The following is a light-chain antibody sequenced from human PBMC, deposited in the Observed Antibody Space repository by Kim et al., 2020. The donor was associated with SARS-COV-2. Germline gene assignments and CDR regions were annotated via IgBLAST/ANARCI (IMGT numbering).Light chain of an antibody. CDR3: QQSSKWYT. CDR2: GAS. CDR1: QSVSSN. J-gene: IGKJ2*01. Sequence: EIVMTQSPATLSVSPGERAILSCRASQSVSSNLAWYQHKPGQAPRLLIYGASTRATGVPARFSGSGSGTEFTLTISSLQSEDFAVYYCQQSSKWYTFGQGTKLEI. V-gene: IGKV3-15*01.